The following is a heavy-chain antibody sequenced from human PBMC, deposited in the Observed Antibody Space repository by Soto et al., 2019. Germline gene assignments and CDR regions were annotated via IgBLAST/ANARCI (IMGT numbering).Heavy chain of an antibody. CDR3: AIIRDEVDY. CDR2: ISGRDNRT. D-gene: IGHD3-16*02. CDR1: GFTFSTYA. J-gene: IGHJ4*02. V-gene: IGHV3-23*01. Sequence: GGSLRLSCAASGFTFSTYAVSWVRQSPGKGLEWVSAISGRDNRTFYADSVKGRYTISRDISKNTLYLRMNSLRADDTAVYFCAIIRDEVDYWGQGTLVTVSS.